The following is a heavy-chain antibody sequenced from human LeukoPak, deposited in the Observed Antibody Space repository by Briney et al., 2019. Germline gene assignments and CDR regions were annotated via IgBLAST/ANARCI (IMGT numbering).Heavy chain of an antibody. CDR2: INHSGST. CDR1: GGSFSGYY. V-gene: IGHV4-34*01. D-gene: IGHD3-9*01. J-gene: IGHJ5*02. CDR3: ARWSPGYYMSPRFDP. Sequence: PSETLSLTCAVYGGSFSGYYWSWIRQPPGKGLEWIGEINHSGSTNYNPSLKSRVTISVDTSKNQFSLKLSSVTAADTAVYYCARWSPGYYMSPRFDPWGQGTLVTVSS.